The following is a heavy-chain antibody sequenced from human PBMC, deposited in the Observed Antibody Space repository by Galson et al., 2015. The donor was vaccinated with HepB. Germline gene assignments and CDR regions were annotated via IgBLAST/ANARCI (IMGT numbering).Heavy chain of an antibody. CDR1: EFTFSNYA. CDR2: ISSSGAYT. J-gene: IGHJ4*02. Sequence: SLRLSCAASEFTFSNYAMTWVRQAPGKGLEWVSGISSSGAYTHYADSVKGRLTISRDNSKNTLYLQMNRLRAEDTAVYYCAKGGATMTTGSDYWGQGTLVTVSS. CDR3: AKGGATMTTGSDY. D-gene: IGHD4-17*01. V-gene: IGHV3-23*01.